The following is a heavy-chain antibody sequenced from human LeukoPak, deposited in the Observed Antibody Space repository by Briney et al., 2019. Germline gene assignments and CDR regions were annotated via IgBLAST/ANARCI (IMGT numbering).Heavy chain of an antibody. CDR2: INPNSGGT. D-gene: IGHD3-9*01. J-gene: IGHJ4*02. V-gene: IGHV1-2*02. CDR3: ARDGIIFDWLHNPLFDY. Sequence: GASVKVSCKASGYTFTGYYMHWVRQAPGQGLEWMGWINPNSGGTNYAQKFQGRVTMTRDTSISTAYMELSRLRSDDTAVYYCARDGIIFDWLHNPLFDYWGQGTLVTVSS. CDR1: GYTFTGYY.